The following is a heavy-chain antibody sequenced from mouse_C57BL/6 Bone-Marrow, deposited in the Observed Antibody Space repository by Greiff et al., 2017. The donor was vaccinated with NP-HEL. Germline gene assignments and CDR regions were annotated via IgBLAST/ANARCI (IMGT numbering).Heavy chain of an antibody. CDR3: SLYYYGSSPWYVDV. CDR1: GYTFTSYW. Sequence: QVQLQQPGAELVKPGASVKLSCKASGYTFTSYWMHWVKQRPGQGLEWIGMIHPNSGSTNYNEKFKSKATLTVDKSSSTAYMQLSSLTSEDSAVYYCSLYYYGSSPWYVDVWGTGTTVTVSS. D-gene: IGHD1-1*01. V-gene: IGHV1-64*01. CDR2: IHPNSGST. J-gene: IGHJ1*03.